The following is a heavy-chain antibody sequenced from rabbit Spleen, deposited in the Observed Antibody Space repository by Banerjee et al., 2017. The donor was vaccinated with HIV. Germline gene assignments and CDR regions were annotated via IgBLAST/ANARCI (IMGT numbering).Heavy chain of an antibody. Sequence: QLVESGGGLVQPGGSLKLSCTASGFTLSSYWMSWVRQAPGKGLEWIGYFDPVFGSTYYANWVNGRFTISSHNAQNTLYLQLNSLTAADTATYFCARGSAAMTLVITGYYLGLWGQGTLVTVS. CDR2: FDPVFGST. J-gene: IGHJ3*01. D-gene: IGHD2-1*01. CDR3: ARGSAAMTLVITGYYLGL. V-gene: IGHV1S7*01. CDR1: GFTLSSYW.